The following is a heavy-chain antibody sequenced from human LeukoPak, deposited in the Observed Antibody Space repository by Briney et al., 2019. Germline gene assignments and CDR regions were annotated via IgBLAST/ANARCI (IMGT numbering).Heavy chain of an antibody. D-gene: IGHD3-3*01. CDR2: IYYSGST. V-gene: IGHV4-30-4*01. CDR1: GGSISSGDYY. J-gene: IGHJ4*02. Sequence: PSQTLSLTCTVSGGSISSGDYYWGWIRQPPGRGLEWLGYIYYSGSTYYNPSLKSRVTISVDTSKNQFSLKLSSVTAADTAVYYCARSGVVTKGSGDYWGQGTLVTVSS. CDR3: ARSGVVTKGSGDY.